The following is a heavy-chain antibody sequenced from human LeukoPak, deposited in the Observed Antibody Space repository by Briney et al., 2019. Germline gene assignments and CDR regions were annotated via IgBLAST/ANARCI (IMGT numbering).Heavy chain of an antibody. J-gene: IGHJ3*02. CDR1: GFAFGGYA. V-gene: IGHV3-43*02. D-gene: IGHD3-3*01. CDR2: ISGDSTYT. Sequence: PGGSLRLSCAASGFAFGGYAMHWVRQAPGKGLEWVSLISGDSTYTHYADSVRVRFTISRDNSENSLYLQMKSLRTEDTASYYCVKDNFCPECAFDIWGQGTLVTVSS. CDR3: VKDNFCPECAFDI.